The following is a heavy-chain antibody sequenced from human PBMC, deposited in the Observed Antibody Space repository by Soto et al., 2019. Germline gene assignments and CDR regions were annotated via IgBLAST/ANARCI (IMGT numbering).Heavy chain of an antibody. CDR1: GGTFSSYA. V-gene: IGHV1-69*01. CDR2: IIPIFGTA. Sequence: QVPLVQSGAEVKKPGSSVKVSCKASGGTFSSYAISWVRQAPGQGLEWMGGIIPIFGTANYAQKFQGRVTITADESTSTAYMELSSLRSEDTAVYYCASSLRYFDWFLSGDPNWFDPWGQGTLVTVSS. J-gene: IGHJ5*02. D-gene: IGHD3-9*01. CDR3: ASSLRYFDWFLSGDPNWFDP.